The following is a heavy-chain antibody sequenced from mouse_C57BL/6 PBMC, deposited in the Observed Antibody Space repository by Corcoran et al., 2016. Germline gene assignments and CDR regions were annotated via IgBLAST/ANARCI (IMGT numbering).Heavy chain of an antibody. J-gene: IGHJ2*01. V-gene: IGHV9-3*01. D-gene: IGHD1-1*01. CDR3: ARSPLDYYGSSYSDY. CDR1: GYTFTTYG. Sequence: QIQLVQSGPELKQPGETVKISCKASGYTFTTYGMSWVKQAPGKGLKWMGWINTYSGVPTYADDFKGRFAFSLETSASTAYLQINNLKNEDTATYFCARSPLDYYGSSYSDYWGQGTTLTVSS. CDR2: INTYSGVP.